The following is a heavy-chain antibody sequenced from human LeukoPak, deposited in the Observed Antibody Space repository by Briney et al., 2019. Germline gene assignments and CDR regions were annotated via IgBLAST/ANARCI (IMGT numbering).Heavy chain of an antibody. D-gene: IGHD2-2*01. CDR1: GYTFTGYY. CDR2: INPNSGGT. Sequence: ASVKVSCKASGYTFTGYYMHWVRQAPGQGLEWMGWINPNSGGTNYAQKFQGRVTMTRGTSISTAYMGLSRLRSDDTAVYYCASARKYCSSTSCYPTDPWGQGTLVTVAS. V-gene: IGHV1-2*02. CDR3: ASARKYCSSTSCYPTDP. J-gene: IGHJ5*02.